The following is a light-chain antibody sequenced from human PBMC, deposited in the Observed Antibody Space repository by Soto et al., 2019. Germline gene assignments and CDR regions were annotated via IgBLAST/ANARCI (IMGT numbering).Light chain of an antibody. V-gene: IGLV1-40*01. J-gene: IGLJ2*01. Sequence: QSALTQPPSVSGAPGQRVTISCTGNSSNLGAGYDVHWYQQLPGAAPKLVIFGNRNRPSGVPERFSGSKSGTSASLAITGLQAEDEADYHCCSYAGNSDVVFAGGTKLTVL. CDR1: SSNLGAGYD. CDR2: GNR. CDR3: CSYAGNSDVV.